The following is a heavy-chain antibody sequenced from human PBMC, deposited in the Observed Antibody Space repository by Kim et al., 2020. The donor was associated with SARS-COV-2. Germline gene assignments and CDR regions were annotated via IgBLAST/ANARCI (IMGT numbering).Heavy chain of an antibody. CDR2: ISSSSSYI. CDR1: GFTFSSYS. V-gene: IGHV3-21*01. J-gene: IGHJ6*03. CDR3: ARAPPLGKFLEWLGAYYYYYYMDV. Sequence: GGSLRLSCAASGFTFSSYSMNWVRQAPGKGLEWVSSISSSSSYIYYADSVKGRFTISRDNAKNSLYLQMNSLRAEDTAVYYCARAPPLGKFLEWLGAYYYYYYMDVWGKGTTVTVSS. D-gene: IGHD3-3*01.